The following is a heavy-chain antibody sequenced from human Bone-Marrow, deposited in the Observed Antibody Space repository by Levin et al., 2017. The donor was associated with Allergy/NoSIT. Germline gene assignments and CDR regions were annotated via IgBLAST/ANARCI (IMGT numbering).Heavy chain of an antibody. V-gene: IGHV1-18*01. CDR2: ISADNDNT. CDR1: GYSFSRYG. CDR3: ASAYDLLVLSL. Sequence: ASVKVSCKASGYSFSRYGFSWVRQAPGEGLEWMGWISADNDNTNYAQKFQGRVTMTTDTSTGTTFLELRSLRSDDTAVYYCASAYDLLVLSLWGQGTTVTVSS. D-gene: IGHD3-16*01. J-gene: IGHJ3*01.